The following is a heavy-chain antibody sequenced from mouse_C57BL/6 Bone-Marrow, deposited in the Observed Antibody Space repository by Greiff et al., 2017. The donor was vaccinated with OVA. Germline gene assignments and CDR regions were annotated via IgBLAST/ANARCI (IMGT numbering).Heavy chain of an antibody. CDR2: IDPENGDT. V-gene: IGHV14-4*01. J-gene: IGHJ4*01. D-gene: IGHD2-2*01. Sequence: VQLQQSGAELVRPGASVKLSCTASGFNIKDDYMHWVKQRPEQGLEWIGWIDPENGDTESASKFQGKATITADTSSNTAYLQLSSLTSEDTAVYYCTEGYYNAMDYWGQGTSVTVSS. CDR3: TEGYYNAMDY. CDR1: GFNIKDDY.